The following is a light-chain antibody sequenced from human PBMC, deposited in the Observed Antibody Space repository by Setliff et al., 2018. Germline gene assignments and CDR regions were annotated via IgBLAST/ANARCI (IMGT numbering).Light chain of an antibody. J-gene: IGLJ1*01. CDR3: CSHARSSTPIV. CDR2: EVN. V-gene: IGLV2-23*02. Sequence: QSALAQPASVSGSLGQSITVSCTGTSSDIGNYNLVSWYQQHPGKAPKLIIYEVNKRPSGVSNRFSGSKSGNTASLTISGLQAEDEADYHCCSHARSSTPIVFWTGTKVTVL. CDR1: SSDIGNYNL.